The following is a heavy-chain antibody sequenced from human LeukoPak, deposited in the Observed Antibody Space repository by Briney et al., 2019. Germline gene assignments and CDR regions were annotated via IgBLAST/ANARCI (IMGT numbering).Heavy chain of an antibody. CDR1: GFTFSSYD. J-gene: IGHJ5*02. D-gene: IGHD6-19*01. V-gene: IGHV3-23*01. Sequence: PGGSLRLSRAASGFTFSSYDMSWVRQAPGKGLEWVSGISSTGGSTYYADSVKGRFTISRDNSKNTLYLQMNSLTAEDTAVYYCARGYSSLDPWGQGTLVTFSS. CDR3: ARGYSSLDP. CDR2: ISSTGGST.